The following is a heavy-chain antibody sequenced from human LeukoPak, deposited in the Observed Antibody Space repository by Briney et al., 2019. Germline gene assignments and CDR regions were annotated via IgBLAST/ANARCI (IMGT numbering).Heavy chain of an antibody. CDR1: GFTFSSYG. J-gene: IGHJ4*02. D-gene: IGHD5-12*01. CDR3: ARWIGNFDY. V-gene: IGHV3-30*03. CDR2: ISYDGSNE. Sequence: GRSLRLSCGASGFTFSSYGMHWVRQALGKGLEWVAVISYDGSNEYYVDSVKGRFTISRDNSKNTLYLQMNSLRAEDTAVYYCARWIGNFDYWGQGTLVTVSS.